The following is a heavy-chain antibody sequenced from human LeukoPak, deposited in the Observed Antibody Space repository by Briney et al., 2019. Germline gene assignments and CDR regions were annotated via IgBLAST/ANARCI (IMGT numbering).Heavy chain of an antibody. Sequence: GGSLKLSCAASRFTFSSYGMHWGRQTPGKGPEWVAFIRHDGSYQQYADSVKGRFTVSRDNSKDTVYLQMNSLRTEDTAVYYCAKNRDSSDYPRDFDYWGQGTLVTVSS. CDR2: IRHDGSYQ. CDR3: AKNRDSSDYPRDFDY. D-gene: IGHD6-19*01. V-gene: IGHV3-30*02. J-gene: IGHJ4*02. CDR1: RFTFSSYG.